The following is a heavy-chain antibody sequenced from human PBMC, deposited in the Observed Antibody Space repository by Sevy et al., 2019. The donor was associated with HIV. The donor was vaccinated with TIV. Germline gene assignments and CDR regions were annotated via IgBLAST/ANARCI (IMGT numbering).Heavy chain of an antibody. D-gene: IGHD2-2*01. CDR2: IKQDGSET. CDR3: AREDTKLVGFDP. CDR1: GFTFSKYW. J-gene: IGHJ5*02. Sequence: GGSLRLSCVGSGFTFSKYWMSWVRQAPGKGLEWVANIKQDGSETYYVESVKGRFTISRDNTKNYVYLQMDSLRVEDTAVYYCAREDTKLVGFDPWGQGTLVTVSS. V-gene: IGHV3-7*01.